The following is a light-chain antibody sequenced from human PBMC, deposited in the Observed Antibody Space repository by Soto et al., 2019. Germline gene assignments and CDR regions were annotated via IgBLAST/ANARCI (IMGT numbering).Light chain of an antibody. CDR3: SSFTGPTTLDV. V-gene: IGLV2-14*03. CDR2: GVS. Sequence: QSALTQPASVSGSPGQSVTISCTGTSSDVGAYKYVSWYQKHPGKAPKLMIYGVSNRPSGISNRFSGSKSGNTAFLTISGLQHEDEADYYCSSFTGPTTLDVFGTGTKVTVL. CDR1: SSDVGAYKY. J-gene: IGLJ1*01.